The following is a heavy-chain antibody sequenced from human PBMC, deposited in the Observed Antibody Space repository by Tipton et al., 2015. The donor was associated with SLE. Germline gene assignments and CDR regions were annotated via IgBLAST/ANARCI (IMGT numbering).Heavy chain of an antibody. CDR2: ISYDGSKK. CDR1: GFTFSSYA. J-gene: IGHJ4*02. V-gene: IGHV3-30*04. CDR3: ARGDPYCGGDCYDY. Sequence: RSLRLSCAASGFTFSSYAMHWVRQAPGKGLEWVAVISYDGSKKYYADSVKGRFTISRDNSKNTLYLQMNSLRAEDTAVYYCARGDPYCGGDCYDYWGQGTLVTVSS. D-gene: IGHD2-21*01.